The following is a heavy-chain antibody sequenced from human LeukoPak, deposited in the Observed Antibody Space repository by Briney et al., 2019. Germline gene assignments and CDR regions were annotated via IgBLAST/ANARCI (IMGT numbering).Heavy chain of an antibody. J-gene: IGHJ6*02. Sequence: ASVKVSCKASGYTFTSYGFSWVRQAPGQGLEWMGWISAYNGNTNYAQKLQGRVTMTTDTSTSTAYMELRSLRSDDTAVYYCAREGISFGSGSYYHYYGMDVWGQGTTVTVSS. V-gene: IGHV1-18*01. CDR3: AREGISFGSGSYYHYYGMDV. CDR2: ISAYNGNT. D-gene: IGHD3-10*01. CDR1: GYTFTSYG.